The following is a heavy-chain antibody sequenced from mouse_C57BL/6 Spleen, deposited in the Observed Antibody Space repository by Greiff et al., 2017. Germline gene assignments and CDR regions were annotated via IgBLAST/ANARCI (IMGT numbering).Heavy chain of an antibody. CDR3: TTHGSNWYFDV. Sequence: VQLQQSGAELVRPGASVKLSCTASGFNFTDDYMHWVKQRPEQGLEWIGWIDPENGDTEYASKFQGKATITADTSSNTAYLQISSLTAEDTAVYYCTTHGSNWYFDVWGTGTTVTVSS. CDR1: GFNFTDDY. D-gene: IGHD1-1*01. J-gene: IGHJ1*03. CDR2: IDPENGDT. V-gene: IGHV14-4*01.